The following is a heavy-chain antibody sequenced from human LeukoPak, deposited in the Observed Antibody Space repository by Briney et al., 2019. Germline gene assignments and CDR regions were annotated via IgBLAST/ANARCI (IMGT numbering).Heavy chain of an antibody. CDR3: ARVFPYYYDSSGYIDY. CDR1: GGTFSSYA. J-gene: IGHJ4*02. V-gene: IGHV1-69*13. D-gene: IGHD3-22*01. Sequence: SVKFSCKASGGTFSSYAISWVRQAPGQGLEWMGGIIPIFGTANYAQKFQGRVTITADESTSTAYMELSSLRSEDTAVYYCARVFPYYYDSSGYIDYWGQGTLVTVSS. CDR2: IIPIFGTA.